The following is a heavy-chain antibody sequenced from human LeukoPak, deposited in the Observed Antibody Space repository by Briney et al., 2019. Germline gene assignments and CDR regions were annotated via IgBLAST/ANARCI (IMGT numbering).Heavy chain of an antibody. Sequence: SETLSLTCAVSGYSISSGYYWGWIRQPPGKGLEWIGSIYHSGSTYYNPSLKGRVTISVDTSKNQFSLKLSSVTAADTAVYYCARDRGGYCSSTSCYAGYRFDPWGQGTLVTVSS. J-gene: IGHJ5*02. V-gene: IGHV4-38-2*02. CDR3: ARDRGGYCSSTSCYAGYRFDP. D-gene: IGHD2-2*01. CDR2: IYHSGST. CDR1: GYSISSGYY.